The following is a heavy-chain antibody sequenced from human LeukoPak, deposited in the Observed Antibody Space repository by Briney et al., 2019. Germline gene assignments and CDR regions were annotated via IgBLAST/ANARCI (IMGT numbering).Heavy chain of an antibody. V-gene: IGHV4-39*07. CDR2: IYYSWST. J-gene: IGHJ3*02. CDR1: GVSISSSSYY. D-gene: IGHD5-12*01. CDR3: ARDHIVATGNAFDI. Sequence: PSETLSLTCTVSGVSISSSSYYWGWIRQPPGKGLEWLGSIYYSWSTYYNPSRKSQITISVDTSKNQFSLKLSSVTGADTAVYYCARDHIVATGNAFDIWGQGTMVTVSS.